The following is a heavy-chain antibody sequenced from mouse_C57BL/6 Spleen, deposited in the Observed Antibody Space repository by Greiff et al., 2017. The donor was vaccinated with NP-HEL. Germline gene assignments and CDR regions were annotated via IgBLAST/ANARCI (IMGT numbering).Heavy chain of an antibody. Sequence: QVQLQQSGPELVKPGASVKISCKASGYSFTSYYIHWVKQRPGQGLEWIGWIYPGSGNTKYNEKFKGKATLTADTSSSTAYMQLSSLTSEDSAVYYGARGGYGYSAMDYWGQGTSVTVSS. D-gene: IGHD2-2*01. CDR2: IYPGSGNT. CDR3: ARGGYGYSAMDY. CDR1: GYSFTSYY. J-gene: IGHJ4*01. V-gene: IGHV1-66*01.